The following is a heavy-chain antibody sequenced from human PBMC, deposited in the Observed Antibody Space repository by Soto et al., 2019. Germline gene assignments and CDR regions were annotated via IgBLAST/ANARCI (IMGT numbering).Heavy chain of an antibody. Sequence: ASVKVSCKASGYTFTSYGISWVRQAPGQGLEWMGWISAYNGNTNYAQKLQGRVTMTTDTSTSTAYMELRSLRSDDTAVYYCARVPRFLEWLFPETGNYYYMAGWGKGTTVTVS. CDR3: ARVPRFLEWLFPETGNYYYMAG. D-gene: IGHD3-3*01. CDR1: GYTFTSYG. CDR2: ISAYNGNT. J-gene: IGHJ6*03. V-gene: IGHV1-18*01.